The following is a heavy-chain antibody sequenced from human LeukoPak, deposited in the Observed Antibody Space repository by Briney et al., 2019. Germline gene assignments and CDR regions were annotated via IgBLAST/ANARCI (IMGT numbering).Heavy chain of an antibody. CDR1: GFTFSSYA. D-gene: IGHD6-19*01. Sequence: GGSLRLSFAASGFTFSSYAMHWVRQAPGKGLEWVAVISYDGSNKYYADSVKGRFTISRDNSKNTLYLQMNSLRAEDTAVYYCARDGTQQWSAQTREYYFDYWGQGTLVTVSS. CDR3: ARDGTQQWSAQTREYYFDY. J-gene: IGHJ4*02. V-gene: IGHV3-30-3*01. CDR2: ISYDGSNK.